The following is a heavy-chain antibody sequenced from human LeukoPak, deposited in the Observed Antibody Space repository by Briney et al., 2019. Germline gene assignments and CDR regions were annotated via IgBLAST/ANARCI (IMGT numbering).Heavy chain of an antibody. CDR1: GGSFSGYY. CDR2: VNHSGST. V-gene: IGHV4-34*01. CDR3: ARTGLSFDC. J-gene: IGHJ4*02. Sequence: NTSETLSLTCAVYGGSFSGYYWSWIRQPPGKGLEWIGEVNHSGSTNYNPSLKSRVTISVDTSKNQFSLKLSSVTAADTAVYYCARTGLSFDCWGQGTLVTVSS.